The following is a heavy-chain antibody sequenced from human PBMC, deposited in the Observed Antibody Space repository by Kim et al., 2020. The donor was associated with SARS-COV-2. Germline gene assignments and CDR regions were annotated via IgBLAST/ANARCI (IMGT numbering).Heavy chain of an antibody. D-gene: IGHD3-16*02. J-gene: IGHJ4*02. V-gene: IGHV3-48*03. CDR1: GFTFSSYE. Sequence: GGSLRLSCAASGFTFSSYEMNWVRQAPGKGLEWVSYISSSGSTIYYADSVKGRFTISRDNAKNSLYLQMNSLRAEDTAVYYCARDFNDYVWGSYRYTTLYYFDYWGQGTLVTVSS. CDR3: ARDFNDYVWGSYRYTTLYYFDY. CDR2: ISSSGSTI.